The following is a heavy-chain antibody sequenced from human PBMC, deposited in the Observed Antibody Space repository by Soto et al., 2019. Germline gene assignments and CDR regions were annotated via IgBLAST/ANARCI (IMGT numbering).Heavy chain of an antibody. V-gene: IGHV4-34*01. D-gene: IGHD4-17*01. J-gene: IGHJ5*02. CDR2: INHSGST. Sequence: PSETLSLTCAVYGGSFSGDYWSWIRQPPGKGLEWIGEINHSGSTNYNPSLKSRVTISVDTSKNQFSLKLSSVTAADTAVYYCARAGEPFGDYFTHHWFDPWGQGTLVTVSS. CDR3: ARAGEPFGDYFTHHWFDP. CDR1: GGSFSGDY.